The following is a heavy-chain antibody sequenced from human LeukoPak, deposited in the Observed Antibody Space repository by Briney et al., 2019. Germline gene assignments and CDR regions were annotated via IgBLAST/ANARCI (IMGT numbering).Heavy chain of an antibody. J-gene: IGHJ4*02. V-gene: IGHV4-59*01. Sequence: PSESLSLTCTVSGVSISSYYWSWIRQPPGKGLEWIGYIYYSGSTKYNASLKSRVTISVDTSKNQFSLKLSSVTAADTAVYYCARGAVADDYWGQGTLVTVSS. D-gene: IGHD6-19*01. CDR3: ARGAVADDY. CDR2: IYYSGST. CDR1: GVSISSYY.